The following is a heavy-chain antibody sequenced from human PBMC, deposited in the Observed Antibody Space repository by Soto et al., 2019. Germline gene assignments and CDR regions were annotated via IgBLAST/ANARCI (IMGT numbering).Heavy chain of an antibody. CDR1: GFPFSSYA. Sequence: EMQLLESGGGLVQPGGSLRLSCVASGFPFSSYAMSWVRQTPGKGLEWVSGISGSGGPTYDADPVKGRFTISRDNSKKTLSLQVQILRVEDPAVYFCAKGGYYSLFDIWGQGTMVTASA. V-gene: IGHV3-23*01. D-gene: IGHD3-16*01. CDR3: AKGGYYSLFDI. CDR2: ISGSGGPT. J-gene: IGHJ3*02.